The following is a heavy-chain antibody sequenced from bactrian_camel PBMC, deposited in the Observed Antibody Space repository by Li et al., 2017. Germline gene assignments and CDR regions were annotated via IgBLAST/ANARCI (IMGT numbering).Heavy chain of an antibody. V-gene: IGHV3S1*01. D-gene: IGHD4*01. CDR3: ARTNEYSERIAAGPTI. CDR2: MNFYLGTT. CDR1: GYPINANC. Sequence: WSLGLSCAASGYPINANCMAWFRQAPGKEREGVAGMNFYLGTTYYADSVKGRFTFSHGAVKHAAYLQMDSLKAEDTALYYCARTNEYSERIAAGPTIWGQGTQVTVS. J-gene: IGHJ4*01.